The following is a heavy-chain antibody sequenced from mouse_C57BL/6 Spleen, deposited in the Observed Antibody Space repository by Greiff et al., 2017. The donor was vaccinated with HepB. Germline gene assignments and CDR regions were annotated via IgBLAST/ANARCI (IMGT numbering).Heavy chain of an antibody. CDR3: ARRRNYGSSWYFDV. CDR1: GYTFTSYW. CDR2: IDPSDSET. J-gene: IGHJ1*03. V-gene: IGHV1-52*01. D-gene: IGHD1-1*01. Sequence: QVQLQQPGAELVRPGSSVKLSCKASGYTFTSYWMHWVKQRPIQGLEWIGNIDPSDSETNYNQKFKDKATLTVDKSSSTAYMQLSSLTSEDSAVYYCARRRNYGSSWYFDVWGTGTTVTVSS.